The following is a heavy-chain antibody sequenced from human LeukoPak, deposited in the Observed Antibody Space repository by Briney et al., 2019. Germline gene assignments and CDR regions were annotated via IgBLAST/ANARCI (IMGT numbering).Heavy chain of an antibody. J-gene: IGHJ5*02. CDR3: AKDRRGYSYCVHWFDP. CDR2: IWYDGSNK. CDR1: GFTFSSYG. D-gene: IGHD5-18*01. V-gene: IGHV3-33*06. Sequence: GGSLRLSSAASGFTFSSYGMHWVRQAPGKGLEWVADIWYDGSNKYHADSVKGRFTIARDNSENTLYLQMNSVRAEDTAVYYWAKDRRGYSYCVHWFDPWGQGTLVTVSS.